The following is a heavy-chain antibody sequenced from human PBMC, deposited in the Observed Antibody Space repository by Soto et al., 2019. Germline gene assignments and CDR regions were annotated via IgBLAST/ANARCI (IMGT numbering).Heavy chain of an antibody. CDR1: GFTFSSYG. Sequence: GGSLRLSCAASGFTFSSYGMHWVRQAPGKGLEWVAVISYDGSNKYYADSVKGRFTISRDNSKNTLYLQMNSLRAEDTAVYYCAKDWDYGTTIGGVIGYWGQGTLVTVSS. D-gene: IGHD3-16*01. CDR3: AKDWDYGTTIGGVIGY. CDR2: ISYDGSNK. J-gene: IGHJ4*02. V-gene: IGHV3-30*18.